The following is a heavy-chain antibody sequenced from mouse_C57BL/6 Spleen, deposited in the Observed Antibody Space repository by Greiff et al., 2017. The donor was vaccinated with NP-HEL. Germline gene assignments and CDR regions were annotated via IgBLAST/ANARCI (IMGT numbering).Heavy chain of an antibody. CDR3: AREGIYYDYGFAY. CDR1: GYTFTSYW. J-gene: IGHJ3*01. Sequence: QVQLQQPGTELVKPGASVKLSCTASGYTFTSYWMHWVKQRPGQGLEWIGNINPSNGGTNYNAKFKRTAPLTVDKSSSTADMQLSSRTSEESAVYYCAREGIYYDYGFAYWGQGTLVTVSA. D-gene: IGHD2-4*01. V-gene: IGHV1-53*01. CDR2: INPSNGGT.